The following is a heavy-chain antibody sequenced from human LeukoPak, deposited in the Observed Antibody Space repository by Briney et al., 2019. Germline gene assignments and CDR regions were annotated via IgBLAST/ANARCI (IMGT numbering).Heavy chain of an antibody. Sequence: GGSLRLSCAASGFTFSTYAMHWVRQAPGKGLEFVSAITSNGGTTYYANSVKGRFTISRDNSKNTLYLQMGSLRAEDMAVYYCGRDLGDSSGSYYFDYWGQGTLVAVSS. CDR3: GRDLGDSSGSYYFDY. CDR1: GFTFSTYA. V-gene: IGHV3-64*01. CDR2: ITSNGGTT. J-gene: IGHJ4*02. D-gene: IGHD3-22*01.